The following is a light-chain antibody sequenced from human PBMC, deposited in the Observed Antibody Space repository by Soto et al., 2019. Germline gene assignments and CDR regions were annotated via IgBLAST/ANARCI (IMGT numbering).Light chain of an antibody. CDR2: DAS. Sequence: EIVMTQSPATLSVSPGEGATLSCRASQSISNNLAWYQQKPGQAPRLLIYDASTRATGIPARFSGSWSGTEFTLTISSLQSEDFAIYYCHHYNNWPPWTFGQGTRVEIK. CDR3: HHYNNWPPWT. V-gene: IGKV3-15*01. J-gene: IGKJ1*01. CDR1: QSISNN.